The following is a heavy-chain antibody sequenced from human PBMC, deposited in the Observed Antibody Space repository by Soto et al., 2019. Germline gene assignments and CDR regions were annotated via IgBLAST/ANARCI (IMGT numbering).Heavy chain of an antibody. CDR2: VYFSGNT. CDR1: GGSLSSYY. D-gene: IGHD6-25*01. V-gene: IGHV4-59*01. Sequence: SETLSLTCTVSGGSLSSYYWTWIRQSPGKGLEWIGYVYFSGNTNYNPSLKSRVTISIDTSKNQFSPRLASVTAADTAFYYCGSVRPSGYVLSWGQGTLVTVSS. J-gene: IGHJ5*02. CDR3: GSVRPSGYVLS.